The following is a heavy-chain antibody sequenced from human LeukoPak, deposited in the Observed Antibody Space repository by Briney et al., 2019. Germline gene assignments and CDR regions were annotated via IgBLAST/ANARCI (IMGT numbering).Heavy chain of an antibody. D-gene: IGHD3-9*01. CDR1: GYTFTSYY. J-gene: IGHJ4*02. V-gene: IGHV1-2*06. CDR3: ARSSLTGYYNQ. CDR2: INPNSGGT. Sequence: ASVKVSCKASGYTFTSYYMHRVRQAPGQGLEWMGRINPNSGGTNYAQKFQGRVTMTRDTSISTAYMELSRLRSDDTAVYYCARSSLTGYYNQWGQGTLVTVSS.